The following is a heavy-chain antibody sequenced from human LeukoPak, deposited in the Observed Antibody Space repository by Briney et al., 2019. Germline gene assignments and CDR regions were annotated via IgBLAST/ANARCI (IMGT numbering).Heavy chain of an antibody. D-gene: IGHD6-13*01. CDR2: INPSGGST. Sequence: ASVKVSRKASGYTFTSYDINWVRQATGQGLEWMGIINPSGGSTSYAQKFQGRVTMTRDTSTSTVYMELSSLRSEDTAVYYCARDLGQQLAYFDYSGQGTLVTVSS. CDR1: GYTFTSYD. CDR3: ARDLGQQLAYFDY. J-gene: IGHJ4*02. V-gene: IGHV1-46*01.